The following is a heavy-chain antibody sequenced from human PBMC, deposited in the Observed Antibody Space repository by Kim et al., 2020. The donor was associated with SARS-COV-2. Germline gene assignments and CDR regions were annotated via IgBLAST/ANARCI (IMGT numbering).Heavy chain of an antibody. CDR1: GFSFRTYA. J-gene: IGHJ4*02. V-gene: IGHV3-23*01. Sequence: GGSLRLSCAVSGFSFRTYAMCWVRQDPGQGLEWVLAIRGSGVTYYADSVKGRLTISRDNSKNTLCLQMNSLRAEDTAVYYCAKGGGYSHKYFDYWGQGTL. CDR2: IRGSGVT. CDR3: AKGGGYSHKYFDY. D-gene: IGHD5-12*01.